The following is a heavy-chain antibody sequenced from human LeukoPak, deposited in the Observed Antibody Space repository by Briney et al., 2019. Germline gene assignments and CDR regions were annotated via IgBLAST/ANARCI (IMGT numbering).Heavy chain of an antibody. J-gene: IGHJ4*02. V-gene: IGHV4-30-2*01. CDR3: ARVSASGGGWGNFDY. CDR2: IYHSGST. Sequence: SQTLSLTCAVSGGSISSGGYSWSWIRQPPGKGLEWIGYIYHSGSTYYNPSLKSRVTISVDRSKNQFSLKLSSVTAADTAVYYCARVSASGGGWGNFDYWGQGTLVTVSS. D-gene: IGHD2-15*01. CDR1: GGSISSGGYS.